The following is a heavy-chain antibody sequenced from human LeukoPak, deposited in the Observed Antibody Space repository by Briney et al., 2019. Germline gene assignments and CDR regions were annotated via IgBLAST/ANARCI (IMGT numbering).Heavy chain of an antibody. CDR3: AKAIHSSSSGVVDY. CDR1: GFTFSNYA. D-gene: IGHD6-6*01. CDR2: RRYDGSNK. J-gene: IGHJ4*02. V-gene: IGHV3-30*02. Sequence: GGSLRLSCAASGFTFSNYAMHWVRQAPGKGLEWVTFRRYDGSNKYYAESVKGRFTISRDNSKNTLYLQMSSLRAEDTAVYYCAKAIHSSSSGVVDYWGQGTLVTVSS.